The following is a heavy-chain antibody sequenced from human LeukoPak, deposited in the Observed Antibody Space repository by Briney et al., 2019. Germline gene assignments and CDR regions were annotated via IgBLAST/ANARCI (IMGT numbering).Heavy chain of an antibody. V-gene: IGHV1-18*04. Sequence: GASVKVSCKASGYTFTGYYMHWVRQAPGQGLEWMGWISAYNGNTNYAQKLQGRVTMTTDTSTSTAYMELRSLRSDDTAVYYCASQKTYGDYEGFDYWGQGTLVTVSS. CDR3: ASQKTYGDYEGFDY. CDR1: GYTFTGYY. CDR2: ISAYNGNT. D-gene: IGHD4-17*01. J-gene: IGHJ4*02.